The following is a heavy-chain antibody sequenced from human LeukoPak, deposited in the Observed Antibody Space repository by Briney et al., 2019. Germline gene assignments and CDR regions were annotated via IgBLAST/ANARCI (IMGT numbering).Heavy chain of an antibody. CDR1: GDRVSSNSAA. V-gene: IGHV6-1*01. J-gene: IGHJ4*02. D-gene: IGHD1-26*01. CDR2: TYYRSNWYN. Sequence: SQTLSLTCAISGDRVSSNSAAWNRIRQSPSRGLEWLGRTYYRSNWYNDYAESVKSRITINPDTSKNQFSLQLNSVTPEDTAVYYCASGTYYFGYWGQGSLVTVSS. CDR3: ASGTYYFGY.